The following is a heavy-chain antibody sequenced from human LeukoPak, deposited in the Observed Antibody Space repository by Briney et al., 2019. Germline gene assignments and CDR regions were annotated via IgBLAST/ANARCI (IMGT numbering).Heavy chain of an antibody. D-gene: IGHD1-14*01. CDR2: ISWNSRSI. CDR1: GFTFDDYV. CDR3: VKATAEPRGYYFDY. V-gene: IGHV3-9*01. Sequence: PGRSLRLSCAASGFTFDDYVMHWVRQAPGKGLEWVSGISWNSRSIDYADSVEGRFTISRDNAKNSLYLQMNSLTVEDTAMHYCVKATAEPRGYYFDYWGQGTLVSVSS. J-gene: IGHJ4*02.